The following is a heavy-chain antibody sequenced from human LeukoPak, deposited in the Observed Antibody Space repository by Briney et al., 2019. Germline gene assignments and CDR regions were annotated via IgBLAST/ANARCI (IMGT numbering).Heavy chain of an antibody. CDR3: ARTSGREKNFDS. D-gene: IGHD1-26*01. J-gene: IGHJ4*02. Sequence: GGSLRLSCAASGFSFSNYGMSWVRQAPGKGLEWVSLISYDGATQFYADSMKGRFTVSRDNSNNTLYLQLSGLTTEDTAVYFCARTSGREKNFDSWGQGTLVTVST. CDR1: GFSFSNYG. V-gene: IGHV3-30*03. CDR2: ISYDGATQ.